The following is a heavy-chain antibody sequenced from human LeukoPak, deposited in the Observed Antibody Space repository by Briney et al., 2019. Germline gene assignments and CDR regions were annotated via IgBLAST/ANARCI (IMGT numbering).Heavy chain of an antibody. Sequence: ASVKVSCKASGHTFTNYYIHWVRQAPGQGLEWMGIINPGGGSATYAQKFQGRVTMTSDTSTSTVYMDLISLRSEDTAVYYCARDSGFGYFDFWGQGTLVTVSS. CDR1: GHTFTNYY. CDR2: INPGGGSA. CDR3: ARDSGFGYFDF. J-gene: IGHJ4*02. D-gene: IGHD1-1*01. V-gene: IGHV1-46*01.